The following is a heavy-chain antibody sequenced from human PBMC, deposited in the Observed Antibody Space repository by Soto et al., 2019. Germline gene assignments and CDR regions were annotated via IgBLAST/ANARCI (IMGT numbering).Heavy chain of an antibody. V-gene: IGHV4-30-2*06. CDR1: GGSISRAGSS. CDR3: ASSRVVTTAFDH. J-gene: IGHJ4*02. Sequence: QLQLQESGSRLVKPSQTLSLTCAVSGGSISRAGSSWSWTRPSPGKGLEWIGNISNSGSTFYNPSLKSRLTISVDRSKNQLSLQLSSVTAADTAVYYCASSRVVTTAFDHWGQGNLVTVSS. CDR2: ISNSGST. D-gene: IGHD2-21*02.